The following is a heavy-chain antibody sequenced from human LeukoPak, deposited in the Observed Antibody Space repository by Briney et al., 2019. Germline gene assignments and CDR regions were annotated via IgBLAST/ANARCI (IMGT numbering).Heavy chain of an antibody. CDR2: INRSGST. CDR3: ASTLRGYSYGPIDY. J-gene: IGHJ4*02. V-gene: IGHV4-34*01. D-gene: IGHD5-18*01. Sequence: PSETLSLTCAVYGGSFSGYYWSWIRQPPGKGLEWIGEINRSGSTNYNPSLKSRVTISVDTSKNQFSLKLSSVTAADTAVYYCASTLRGYSYGPIDYWGQGTLVTVSS. CDR1: GGSFSGYY.